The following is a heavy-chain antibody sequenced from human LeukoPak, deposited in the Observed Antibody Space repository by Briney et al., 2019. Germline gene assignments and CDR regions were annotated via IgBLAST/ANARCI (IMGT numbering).Heavy chain of an antibody. Sequence: GGSLRLSCAASGFTFSNYALSWVRQAPGKGLEWVSAISANGGGTYYADSVKGRFTISRDNSKNTLYLQMNSLRAEDTAVYYCAKGSSPFDYWGQGTLVTVSS. D-gene: IGHD6-13*01. J-gene: IGHJ4*02. CDR1: GFTFSNYA. CDR3: AKGSSPFDY. CDR2: ISANGGGT. V-gene: IGHV3-23*01.